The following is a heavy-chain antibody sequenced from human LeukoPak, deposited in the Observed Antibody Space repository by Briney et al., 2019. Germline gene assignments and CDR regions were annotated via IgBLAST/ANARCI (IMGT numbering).Heavy chain of an antibody. CDR1: GGSISSYY. J-gene: IGHJ4*02. Sequence: PSETLSLTCTVSGGSISSYYWSWIRQPSGKGLEWIGYIYYSGGTNYNPSLKSRITTSIDTSKNQFSLKLSSVTAADTAVYYCARVGSGSFDYWGQGTLVTVSS. D-gene: IGHD1-26*01. CDR3: ARVGSGSFDY. CDR2: IYYSGGT. V-gene: IGHV4-59*01.